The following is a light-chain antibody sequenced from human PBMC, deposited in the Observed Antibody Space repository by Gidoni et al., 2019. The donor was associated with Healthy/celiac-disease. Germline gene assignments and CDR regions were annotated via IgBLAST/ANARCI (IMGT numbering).Light chain of an antibody. CDR1: QSVSSN. V-gene: IGKV3-15*01. CDR2: GAS. CDR3: QQYNNWPPLT. J-gene: IGKJ4*01. Sequence: EIVIPQSQATLSVSPGEIATLSCRASQSVSSNLAWYQQKPGQAPRLLIYGASTSATGIPARFSGSGSGTEFTLTISSLQSEDFAVYYCQQYNNWPPLTFXGXTKVEIK.